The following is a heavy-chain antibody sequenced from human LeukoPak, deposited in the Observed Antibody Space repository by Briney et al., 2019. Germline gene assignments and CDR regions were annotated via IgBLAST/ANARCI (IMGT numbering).Heavy chain of an antibody. Sequence: PSETLSLTCGVSGYTIRSGYYWGWMRQPPGKGLEWIGNIYHNGSTYYKPSLKSRISISLDTSKNQFSLSLTSVTAADTAVYYCARTWFGESHVYFYYMDIWGKGTAVTVSS. CDR2: IYHNGST. CDR3: ARTWFGESHVYFYYMDI. V-gene: IGHV4-38-2*01. CDR1: GYTIRSGYY. D-gene: IGHD3-10*01. J-gene: IGHJ6*03.